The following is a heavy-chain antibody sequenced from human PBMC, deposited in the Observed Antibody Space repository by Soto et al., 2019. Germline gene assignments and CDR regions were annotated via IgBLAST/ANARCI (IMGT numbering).Heavy chain of an antibody. CDR2: IYYSGST. CDR3: ARVFEGRAAAVVVPETINYFGMDA. V-gene: IGHV4-59*01. Sequence: SETLSLTCTVSGGSISSYYWSWIRPPPGKGLEWIGYIYYSGSTNYNPSLKSRVTISVDTSKNQFSLKLSSVTAADTAVYYCARVFEGRAAAVVVPETINYFGMDAWGQGTTVTVS. J-gene: IGHJ6*02. CDR1: GGSISSYY. D-gene: IGHD2-2*01.